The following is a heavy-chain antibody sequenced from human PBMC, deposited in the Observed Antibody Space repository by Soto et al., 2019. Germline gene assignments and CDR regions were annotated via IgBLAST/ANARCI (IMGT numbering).Heavy chain of an antibody. D-gene: IGHD6-19*01. CDR3: AKVPGLFGAVAGIDY. J-gene: IGHJ4*02. Sequence: GGSLRLSCAASGFTFSSYAMSWVRQAPGKGLEWVSAISGSGGSTYYADSVKGRFTISRDNSKNTLYLQMNSLRAEDTAVYYCAKVPGLFGAVAGIDYWGQGTLVTVSS. CDR1: GFTFSSYA. CDR2: ISGSGGST. V-gene: IGHV3-23*01.